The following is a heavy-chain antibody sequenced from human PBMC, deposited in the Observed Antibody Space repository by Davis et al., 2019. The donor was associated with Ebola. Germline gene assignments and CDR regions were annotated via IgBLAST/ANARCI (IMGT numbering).Heavy chain of an antibody. CDR2: IIPIFGTA. V-gene: IGHV1-69*13. D-gene: IGHD5-12*01. J-gene: IGHJ6*03. CDR1: GGTFSSYA. CDR3: AGRYSGYADYYYYMDV. Sequence: SVKVSCKASGGTFSSYAISWVRQAPGQGLEWMGGIIPIFGTANYARKFQGRVTITADESTSTAYMELSSLRSEDTAVYYCAGRYSGYADYYYYMDVWGKGTTVTVSS.